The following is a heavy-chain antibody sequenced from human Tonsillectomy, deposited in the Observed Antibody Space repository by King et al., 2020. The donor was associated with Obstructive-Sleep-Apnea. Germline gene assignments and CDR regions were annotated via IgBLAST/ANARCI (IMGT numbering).Heavy chain of an antibody. V-gene: IGHV3-30*02. CDR3: AKDGFGEYDLDF. Sequence: VQLVESGGGVVQPGGSLRLSCAASGFSFSVYDMHWVRQAPGKGLEWVAFIRNDGNNKYYADSVKGRFTISRENSKNTLYLQMNSLTAEETAVYYCAKDGFGEYDLDFWGQGTLVTVSS. CDR1: GFSFSVYD. D-gene: IGHD3-10*01. CDR2: IRNDGNNK. J-gene: IGHJ4*02.